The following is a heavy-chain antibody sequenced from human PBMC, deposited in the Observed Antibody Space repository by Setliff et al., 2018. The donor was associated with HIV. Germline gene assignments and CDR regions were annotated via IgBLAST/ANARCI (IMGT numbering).Heavy chain of an antibody. V-gene: IGHV4-34*01. J-gene: IGHJ4*02. Sequence: ASETLSLTCAVYGGSFSGYCWSWIRQPPGKGLEWIASIYSGTTHYNPSLKSRVTISVDTSKNQFSLKLSSVTAADTAVYYCARDYCSGGSCYPGWVYWGQGTLVTVSS. CDR1: GGSFSGYC. CDR2: IYSGTT. CDR3: ARDYCSGGSCYPGWVY. D-gene: IGHD2-15*01.